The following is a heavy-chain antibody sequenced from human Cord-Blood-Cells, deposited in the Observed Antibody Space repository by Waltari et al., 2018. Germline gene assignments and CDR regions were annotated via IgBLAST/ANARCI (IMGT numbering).Heavy chain of an antibody. CDR2: IIPILGIA. J-gene: IGHJ6*03. CDR1: GGTFSSYA. Sequence: QVQLVQSGAEVKKPGSSVKVSCKASGGTFSSYAISWVRQAPGQGLEWMGRIIPILGIANDAQKFQGRVTITADKSTSTAYMELSSLRSEDTAVYYCARGAVPAASYYYYYMDVWGKGTTVTVSS. V-gene: IGHV1-69*09. D-gene: IGHD2-2*01. CDR3: ARGAVPAASYYYYYMDV.